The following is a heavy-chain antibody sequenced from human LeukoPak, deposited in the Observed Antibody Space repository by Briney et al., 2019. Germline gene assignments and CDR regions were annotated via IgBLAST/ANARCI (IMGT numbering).Heavy chain of an antibody. J-gene: IGHJ3*02. CDR2: MNPNSGNT. CDR1: GYTFTSYD. D-gene: IGHD5-18*01. V-gene: IGHV1-8*01. CDR3: AREKIQLWASDAFDI. Sequence: ASVKVSCKASGYTFTSYDINWVRQATGQGLEWMGWMNPNSGNTGYAQKFQGRVTMTTDTSTSTAYMELRSLRSDDTAVYYCAREKIQLWASDAFDIWGQGTMVTVSS.